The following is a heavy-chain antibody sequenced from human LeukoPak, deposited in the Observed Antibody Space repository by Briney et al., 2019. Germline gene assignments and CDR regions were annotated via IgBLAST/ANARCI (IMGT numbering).Heavy chain of an antibody. CDR2: ITLRVGTT. V-gene: IGHV3-23*01. CDR1: GFTFSSYA. CDR3: AKDLARIQLWLLGSPMGFDN. Sequence: GRSLRLSCAASGFTFSSYAMSWVRQAPGKGLEWVSAITLRVGTTCYAQSVKGRFTISRDTSKTTSYLQMNSLRTEDPAVNNCAKDLARIQLWLLGSPMGFDNWGPGKLWSPS. D-gene: IGHD5-18*01. J-gene: IGHJ4*02.